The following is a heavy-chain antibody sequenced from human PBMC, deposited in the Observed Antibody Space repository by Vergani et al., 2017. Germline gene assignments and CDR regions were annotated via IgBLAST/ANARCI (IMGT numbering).Heavy chain of an antibody. CDR1: GYTFTGYY. J-gene: IGHJ5*02. Sequence: QVQLVQSGAEVKKPGASVKVSCKASGYTFTGYYMHWVRQAPGQGLEWMGWINPNSGGTNYAQKFQGRVTMTRDTSISTAYMELSRLRSDDTAVYYCARGSIVVLPAAILGRYNWFDPWGQGTLVTVSS. V-gene: IGHV1-2*02. CDR3: ARGSIVVLPAAILGRYNWFDP. D-gene: IGHD2-2*02. CDR2: INPNSGGT.